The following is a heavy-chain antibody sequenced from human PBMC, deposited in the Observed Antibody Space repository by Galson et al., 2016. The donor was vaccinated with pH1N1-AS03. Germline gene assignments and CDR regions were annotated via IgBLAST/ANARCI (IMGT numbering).Heavy chain of an antibody. Sequence: SLRLSCAASGFTFSSYSIHWVRQAPGKGLEYVSAISSDGDTYYTDSVKGRFTISRDKSKNTVYLQMGSLIPEDVAVYYCAREAEHYYYALDVWGQGPRSPSP. CDR3: AREAEHYYYALDV. CDR1: GFTFSSYS. CDR2: ISSDGDT. V-gene: IGHV3-64*02. J-gene: IGHJ6*02.